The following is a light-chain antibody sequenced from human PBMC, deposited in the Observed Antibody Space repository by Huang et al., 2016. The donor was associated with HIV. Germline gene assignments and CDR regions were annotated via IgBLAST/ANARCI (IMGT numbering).Light chain of an antibody. Sequence: DIQMTQSPSALSASVGDRVTITCRASQVIGGYVAWFQQKPGKVPKRLIYGTSSLQKGVPSRFSGSGSGRDFTLTISSLQAEDFATYYCLHHDSFTWTFGQGTTVEIK. CDR3: LHHDSFTWT. CDR2: GTS. CDR1: QVIGGY. J-gene: IGKJ1*01. V-gene: IGKV1-17*03.